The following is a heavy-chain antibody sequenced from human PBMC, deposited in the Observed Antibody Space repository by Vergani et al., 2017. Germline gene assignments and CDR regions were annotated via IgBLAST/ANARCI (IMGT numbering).Heavy chain of an antibody. D-gene: IGHD3-10*01. CDR3: ALAEGDYGSGSYLYYYYYGMDV. CDR2: LIPILGIA. J-gene: IGHJ6*02. V-gene: IGHV1-69*02. CDR1: GGTFSSYT. Sequence: QVQLVQSAAEVKKPGSSVKVSCKASGGTFSSYTISWVRQAPGQGLEWMGRLIPILGIANYAQKFQGRGTITAGKSTSTAYMELSSLRSEDTGVYYCALAEGDYGSGSYLYYYYYGMDVWGQGTTVTVSS.